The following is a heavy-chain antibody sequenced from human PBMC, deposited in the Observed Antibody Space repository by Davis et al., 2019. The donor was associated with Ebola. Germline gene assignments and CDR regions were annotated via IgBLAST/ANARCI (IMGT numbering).Heavy chain of an antibody. J-gene: IGHJ5*02. V-gene: IGHV3-7*03. CDR2: IKQDGSEK. CDR1: GGSISSSSYY. D-gene: IGHD5-18*01. CDR3: AKDPYSFGLNWFDP. Sequence: PSETLSLTCTVSGGSISSSSYYWGWVRQAPGKGLEWVANIKQDGSEKYYVDSVKGRFTISRDNSKNTLYLQMNSLRAEDTAIYFCAKDPYSFGLNWFDPWGQGTLVTVSS.